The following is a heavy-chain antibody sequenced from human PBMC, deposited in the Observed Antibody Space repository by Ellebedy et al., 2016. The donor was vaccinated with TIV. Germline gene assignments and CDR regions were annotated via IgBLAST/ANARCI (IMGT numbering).Heavy chain of an antibody. V-gene: IGHV4-4*07. CDR3: ARQGWNSFRFNYYYYGMDV. J-gene: IGHJ6*02. D-gene: IGHD1-7*01. CDR1: GASISSYL. Sequence: MPSETLSLTCTVSGASISSYLWSWIRQPAGKGLEWVGRMSSSGSTNYNPSLKSRLTMSVDTSKNQFSLKLSSVTAADTAVFYCARQGWNSFRFNYYYYGMDVWGQGTTVTVSS. CDR2: MSSSGST.